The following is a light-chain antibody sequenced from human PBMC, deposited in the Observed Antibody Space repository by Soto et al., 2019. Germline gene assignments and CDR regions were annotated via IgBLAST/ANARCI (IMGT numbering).Light chain of an antibody. CDR1: SSDVGGYNY. CDR2: EVS. J-gene: IGLJ1*01. V-gene: IGLV2-14*01. Sequence: QSALTQPRSVSGSPGQSVTISCTGTSSDVGGYNYVSWYQQHPGKAPKLLIYEVSNRPSGVSSRFSGSKSGNTASLTISGLRADDEADYYCNSYTNSGSFVFGTGTKLTVL. CDR3: NSYTNSGSFV.